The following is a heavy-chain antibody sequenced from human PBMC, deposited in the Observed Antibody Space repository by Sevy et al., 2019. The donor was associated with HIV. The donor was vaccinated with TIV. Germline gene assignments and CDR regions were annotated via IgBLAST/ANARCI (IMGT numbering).Heavy chain of an antibody. D-gene: IGHD3-10*01. CDR2: IKVGGDT. Sequence: GGSLRLSCAASGFNFRNSVMSWIRQAPGEGLEWVSTIKVGGDTHYTDSVKGRFTIYRDNSKNTLSLQMNSLTAEDTAVYYCAKKVAYGTTWFGKVEDWGQGALVTVSS. V-gene: IGHV3-23*01. CDR3: AKKVAYGTTWFGKVED. J-gene: IGHJ4*02. CDR1: GFNFRNSV.